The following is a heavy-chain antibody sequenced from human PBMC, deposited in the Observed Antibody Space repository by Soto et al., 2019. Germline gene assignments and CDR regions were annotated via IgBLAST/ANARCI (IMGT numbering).Heavy chain of an antibody. V-gene: IGHV3-7*05. D-gene: IGHD1-7*01. CDR1: GFTFSSYW. CDR3: ARGNWNSALIDY. Sequence: GGSLRLSCAASGFTFSSYWMTWVRQAPGKGLEWVANIKEDGSEKYYADSVKGRFTISRDNAKNSLFLQMNSLRAEDTAVYYCARGNWNSALIDYWGQGTLVTVSS. J-gene: IGHJ4*02. CDR2: IKEDGSEK.